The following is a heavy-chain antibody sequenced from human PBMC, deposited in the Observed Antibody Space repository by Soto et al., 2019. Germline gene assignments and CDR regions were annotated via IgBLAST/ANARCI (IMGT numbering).Heavy chain of an antibody. D-gene: IGHD3-10*01. CDR3: ARHFVAVVIKGWGY. Sequence: SETLSLTSNFTGSPISDNDYYACWILQPPGERLERIGTISQTGTAYYNPSLESRVAVSVCTSENQFSLNLSSVTAVDTAVYYCARHFVAVVIKGWGYWGQGKLVTVS. CDR2: ISQTGTA. V-gene: IGHV4-39*01. CDR1: GSPISDNDYY. J-gene: IGHJ4*02.